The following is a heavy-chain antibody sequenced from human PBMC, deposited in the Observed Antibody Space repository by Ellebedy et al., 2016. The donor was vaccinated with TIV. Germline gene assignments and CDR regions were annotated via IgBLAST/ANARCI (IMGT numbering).Heavy chain of an antibody. CDR1: GYSISSGYY. Sequence: SETLSLXCSVSGYSISSGYYWGWIRQPPGKGLEWIGSFYYSGYTYYNPSLRSRVTISVDTSKNQLSLKLSSVTAADTAVYYCAREPQARLGYYYMDVWGKGTTVTVSS. CDR3: AREPQARLGYYYMDV. D-gene: IGHD6-6*01. CDR2: FYYSGYT. V-gene: IGHV4-38-2*02. J-gene: IGHJ6*03.